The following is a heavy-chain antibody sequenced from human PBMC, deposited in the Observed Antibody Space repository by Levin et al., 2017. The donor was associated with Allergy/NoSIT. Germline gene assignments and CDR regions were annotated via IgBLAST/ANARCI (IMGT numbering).Heavy chain of an antibody. CDR2: IWDDGYKK. CDR1: GFTFSSYG. Sequence: GGSLRLSCAASGFTFSSYGMHWVRQAPGKGLEWVAVIWDDGYKKYYADSVKGRFTISRDNSKNTLDLQMNSLRAEDTAVYYCARVLRFYYYYYMDVWGKGTTVTVSS. CDR3: ARVLRFYYYYYMDV. V-gene: IGHV3-33*01. D-gene: IGHD5-12*01. J-gene: IGHJ6*03.